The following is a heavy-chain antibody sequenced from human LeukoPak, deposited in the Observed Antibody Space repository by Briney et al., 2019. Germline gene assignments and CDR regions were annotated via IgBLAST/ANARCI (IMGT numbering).Heavy chain of an antibody. Sequence: ASVKVSFTASGYTFTNYGISWVRQAPGQGLEWMGWISAYHGDTNYAQKLQGRVTMTTDTSTSTAYMELRSLRSDDTAVYYCARSYSSGPFDYWGQGTLVTVSS. CDR1: GYTFTNYG. J-gene: IGHJ4*02. CDR3: ARSYSSGPFDY. V-gene: IGHV1-18*01. D-gene: IGHD3-22*01. CDR2: ISAYHGDT.